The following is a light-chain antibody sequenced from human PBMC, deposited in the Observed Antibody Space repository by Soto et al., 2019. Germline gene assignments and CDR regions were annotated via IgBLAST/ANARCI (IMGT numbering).Light chain of an antibody. J-gene: IGKJ1*01. V-gene: IGKV3-15*01. CDR2: GAS. CDR3: QQYNDWPRT. Sequence: EIVMTQSPATLSVSPGERATLSCRARQSVTNNLAWSLHKPGQAPRLVIYGASSRATGIPDRFSGSGYGTGFTLTSSSLQTEDFAIYYCQQYNDWPRTFGQGTKVEIK. CDR1: QSVTNN.